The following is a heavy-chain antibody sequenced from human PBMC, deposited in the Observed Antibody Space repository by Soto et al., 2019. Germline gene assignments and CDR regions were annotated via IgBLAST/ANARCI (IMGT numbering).Heavy chain of an antibody. CDR3: AKEGQWLVRYFDY. Sequence: EVQLLESGGGSVQPGGSLRLSCAASGFTFSTYAMSWVRQAPGKGLEWVSLISGGGISTFYADSVKGRFTVSRDDSKNTLYLQMNSLRAEDTAIYYCAKEGQWLVRYFDYWGPGTLVTVSS. D-gene: IGHD6-19*01. CDR1: GFTFSTYA. J-gene: IGHJ4*02. V-gene: IGHV3-23*01. CDR2: ISGGGIST.